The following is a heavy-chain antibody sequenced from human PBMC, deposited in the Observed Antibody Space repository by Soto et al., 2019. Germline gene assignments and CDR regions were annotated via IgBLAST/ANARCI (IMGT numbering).Heavy chain of an antibody. J-gene: IGHJ4*02. D-gene: IGHD1-26*01. CDR2: MSGSGDST. Sequence: GGSLRLSCAASGFTFSSYAMNWVRQAPGKGLEWVSAMSGSGDSTYYADSVKGRFTISRDNSKNTLHLQMNSLRAEDTAVYYCAKARSSTTFDYWGQATLVTVSS. V-gene: IGHV3-23*01. CDR3: AKARSSTTFDY. CDR1: GFTFSSYA.